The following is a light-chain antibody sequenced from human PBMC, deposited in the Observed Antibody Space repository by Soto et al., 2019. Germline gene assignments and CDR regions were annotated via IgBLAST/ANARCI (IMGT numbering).Light chain of an antibody. Sequence: EIVLTQSPVALSLSPGERATLSCRASQSVSSTLLTWYQQKPGQAPRLLIYGASSRATGIPDRFSGSGSGTDFTLTISRLEPEDFAVYYCQHYGSSPETFGQGTKVDIK. CDR3: QHYGSSPET. CDR2: GAS. J-gene: IGKJ1*01. V-gene: IGKV3-20*01. CDR1: QSVSSTL.